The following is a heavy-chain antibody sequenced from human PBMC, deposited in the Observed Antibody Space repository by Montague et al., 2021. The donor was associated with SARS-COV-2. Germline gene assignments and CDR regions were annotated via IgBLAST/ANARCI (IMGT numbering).Heavy chain of an antibody. D-gene: IGHD3-10*01. CDR2: IYYSGTT. J-gene: IGHJ3*02. CDR1: GGSITRNYY. V-gene: IGHV4-39*01. Sequence: ETLSLTCTVSGGSITRNYYWGWIRQPPGKGLEWVGNIYYSGTTFINPSLESRVTISVDASKNQFSLNLTSVTAADTAVYYCARPLVRGVPKACDIWGQGAVVIVSS. CDR3: ARPLVRGVPKACDI.